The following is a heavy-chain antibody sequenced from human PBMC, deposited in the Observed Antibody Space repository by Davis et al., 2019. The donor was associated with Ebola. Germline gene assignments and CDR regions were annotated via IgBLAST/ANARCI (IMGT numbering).Heavy chain of an antibody. J-gene: IGHJ6*04. D-gene: IGHD3-10*01. Sequence: ASVKVSCKASGYTFTSYGITWVRQAPGQGLEWMGWINPHNGNTNYAQNVQGRVTMTTDTSTSTAYMELSRLRSDDTAVYYCATLWFGELLGMDVWGKGTTVTVSS. V-gene: IGHV1-18*04. CDR3: ATLWFGELLGMDV. CDR1: GYTFTSYG. CDR2: INPHNGNT.